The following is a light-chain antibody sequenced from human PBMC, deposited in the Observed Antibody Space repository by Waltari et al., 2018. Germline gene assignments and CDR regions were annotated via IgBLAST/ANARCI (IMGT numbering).Light chain of an antibody. Sequence: QSALTQPASVSGSPGQSITISCTGTSSDVGGYNYVSWYQQHPGNAPKLIIYDVSNRPSGLSNRFSGSKSGNTASLTISGLQAEDEADYYCSSYTSSSTRVFGTGTKVTVL. CDR2: DVS. CDR1: SSDVGGYNY. CDR3: SSYTSSSTRV. V-gene: IGLV2-14*01. J-gene: IGLJ1*01.